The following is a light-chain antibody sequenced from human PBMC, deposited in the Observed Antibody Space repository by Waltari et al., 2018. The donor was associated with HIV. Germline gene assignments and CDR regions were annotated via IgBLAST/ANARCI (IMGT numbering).Light chain of an antibody. CDR2: EVY. J-gene: IGLJ3*02. V-gene: IGLV2-14*01. CDR3: SSYSARGFVV. Sequence: GSPGQSITISCTGPTSDISDFNFVSWYQQSPGRAPKLIIFEVYSRPSGISDRFSGSKSGVTASLTISALRAEDEADYFCSSYSARGFVVFGGGTKVTVL. CDR1: TSDISDFNF.